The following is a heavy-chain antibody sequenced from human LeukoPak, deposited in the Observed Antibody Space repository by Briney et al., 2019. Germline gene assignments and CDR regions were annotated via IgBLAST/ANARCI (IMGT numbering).Heavy chain of an antibody. V-gene: IGHV3-48*02. CDR2: ISSRSSTI. D-gene: IGHD3-22*01. CDR3: ARGDYYDSSGYSY. CDR1: GFTFSSYT. J-gene: IGHJ4*02. Sequence: GGSLRLSCAASGFTFSSYTMNWVRQAPGKGLEWVSYISSRSSTIYYADSVKGRFTISRDNAKNSLYLQMNSLRDEDTAVYYCARGDYYDSSGYSYWGQGTLVTVSS.